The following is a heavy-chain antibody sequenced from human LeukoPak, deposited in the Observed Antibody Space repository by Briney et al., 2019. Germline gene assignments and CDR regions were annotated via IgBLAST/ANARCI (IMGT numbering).Heavy chain of an antibody. J-gene: IGHJ4*02. CDR2: ISRYNNNA. CDR3: AIYSGRYWINFEF. V-gene: IGHV1-18*03. Sequence: ASVKVSRETSRYTLTSYILSWVRPAPGQGREWMGWISRYNNNAEYAQKLQGRVTMTTDTPTRTAYMELRSVRSDDMAVYYCAIYSGRYWINFEFWGQGTLVTVSS. D-gene: IGHD1-26*01. CDR1: RYTLTSYI.